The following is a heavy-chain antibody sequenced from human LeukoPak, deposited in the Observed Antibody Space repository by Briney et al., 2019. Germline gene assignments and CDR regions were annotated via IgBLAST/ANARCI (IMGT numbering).Heavy chain of an antibody. CDR2: IIPIFGTA. V-gene: IGHV1-69*13. D-gene: IGHD1-7*01. J-gene: IGHJ5*02. CDR1: GGTFSSYA. Sequence: GASVKVSCKASGGTFSSYAISWVRQAPGRGLEWMGGIIPIFGTANYAQKFQGRVTITADESTSTAYMELSSLRSEDTAVYYCARGNWNFHWFDPWGQGTLVTVSS. CDR3: ARGNWNFHWFDP.